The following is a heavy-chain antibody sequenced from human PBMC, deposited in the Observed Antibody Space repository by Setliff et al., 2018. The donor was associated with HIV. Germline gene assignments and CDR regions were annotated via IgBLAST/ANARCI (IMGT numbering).Heavy chain of an antibody. CDR1: GGSISTTPYY. CDR2: INHSGST. D-gene: IGHD3-22*01. V-gene: IGHV4-39*07. Sequence: SETLSLTCTVSGGSISTTPYYWGWIRQPPGKGLEWIGEINHSGSTNYNPSLESRVTISVDTSKNQFSLKLSSVTAADTAVYYCARVRNGYYFQRLDYYYMDVWGKGTTVTVSS. J-gene: IGHJ6*03. CDR3: ARVRNGYYFQRLDYYYMDV.